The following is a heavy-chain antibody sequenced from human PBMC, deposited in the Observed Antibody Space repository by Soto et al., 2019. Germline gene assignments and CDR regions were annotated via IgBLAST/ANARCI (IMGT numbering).Heavy chain of an antibody. CDR1: GFDFSVYG. CDR2: ICVFGGSI. Sequence: PGGSLRLSCAASGFDFSVYGMHWVRQPPGKGLEWVAVICVFGGSIYYADSVKGRFTISRDNSKNTLYLQMNSLRAEDTAVYYCARYIVVVPGNWFDPWGQGTLVTVSS. D-gene: IGHD2-2*01. V-gene: IGHV3-33*08. J-gene: IGHJ5*02. CDR3: ARYIVVVPGNWFDP.